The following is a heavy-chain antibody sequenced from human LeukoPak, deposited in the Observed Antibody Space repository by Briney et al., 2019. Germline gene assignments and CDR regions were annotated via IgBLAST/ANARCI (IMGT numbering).Heavy chain of an antibody. J-gene: IGHJ2*01. Sequence: GSLRLSCAASGFSFSSYVMHWVRQAPGKGLTWVSRISHDGTDTNYADSVRGRFTISRDNARNTLYLQMNSLRDDDTAVYYCSRDVNFLFFDVWGRGTPVTVSS. CDR3: SRDVNFLFFDV. D-gene: IGHD5-24*01. V-gene: IGHV3-74*01. CDR1: GFSFSSYV. CDR2: ISHDGTDT.